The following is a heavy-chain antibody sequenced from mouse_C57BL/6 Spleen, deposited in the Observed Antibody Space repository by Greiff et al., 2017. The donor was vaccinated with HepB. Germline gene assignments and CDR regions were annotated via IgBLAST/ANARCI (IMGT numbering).Heavy chain of an antibody. D-gene: IGHD2-14*01. CDR2: IRLKSDNYAT. J-gene: IGHJ4*01. CDR3: TPRRYDDAMDY. CDR1: GFTFSNYW. Sequence: EVQLQQSGGGLVQPGGSMKLSCVASGFTFSNYWMNWVRQSPEKGLEWVAQIRLKSDNYATHYAESVKGRFTISRDDSKSSVYLQMNNLRAEDTGIYYCTPRRYDDAMDYWGQGTSVTVSS. V-gene: IGHV6-3*01.